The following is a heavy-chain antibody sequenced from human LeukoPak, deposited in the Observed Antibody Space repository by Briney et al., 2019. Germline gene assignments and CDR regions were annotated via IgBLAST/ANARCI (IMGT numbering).Heavy chain of an antibody. CDR3: AKNADRGAYCSGGSCYPYYYYYTDV. J-gene: IGHJ6*03. CDR2: ISSTGGTT. Sequence: GGSLRLSCAASGFAFSSYGMSWVRQAPGKGLEWVSAISSTGGTTYYADSVKGRFTISRDNSKNTLYLQMNSLRAEDTAIYYCAKNADRGAYCSGGSCYPYYYYYTDVWGEGTTVTISS. CDR1: GFAFSSYG. V-gene: IGHV3-23*01. D-gene: IGHD2-15*01.